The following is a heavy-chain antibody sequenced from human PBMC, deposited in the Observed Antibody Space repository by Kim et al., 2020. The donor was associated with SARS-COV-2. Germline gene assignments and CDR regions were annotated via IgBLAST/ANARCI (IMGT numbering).Heavy chain of an antibody. CDR2: IKEDGSER. CDR1: GFTFGTFW. D-gene: IGHD6-19*01. Sequence: GGSLRLSCAASGFTFGTFWMIWVRQAPGKGLEWVANIKEDGSERFYMDSVKGRFTISRDNAKNSVYLQMNSLRAEDTAVYFCARSRGGRYTPFDLCGRGT. V-gene: IGHV3-7*03. CDR3: ARSRGGRYTPFDL. J-gene: IGHJ2*01.